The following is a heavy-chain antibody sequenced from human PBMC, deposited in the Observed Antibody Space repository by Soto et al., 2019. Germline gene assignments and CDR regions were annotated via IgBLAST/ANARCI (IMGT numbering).Heavy chain of an antibody. CDR1: GFTFTSSA. D-gene: IGHD3-16*01. CDR3: AADWGRGNSDV. J-gene: IGHJ6*02. CDR2: IVVGSGNT. Sequence: QMQLVQSGPEVKKPGTSVKVSCKASGFTFTSSAVPWVRQARGQRLEWIGWIVVGSGNTNYAQKFTERVTITRDMSTSTAYMELSSLRSEDTAVYYCAADWGRGNSDVWGQGTTVTVSS. V-gene: IGHV1-58*01.